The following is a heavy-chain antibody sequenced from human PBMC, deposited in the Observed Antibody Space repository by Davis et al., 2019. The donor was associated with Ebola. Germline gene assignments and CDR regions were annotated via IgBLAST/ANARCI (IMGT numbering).Heavy chain of an antibody. D-gene: IGHD2-21*01. J-gene: IGHJ4*02. CDR2: ISTSGSDT. CDR3: ARMIIMVALFDY. CDR1: GFTFKDYY. V-gene: IGHV3-11*01. Sequence: GGSLRLSCAASGFTFKDYYMSWSRQAPGKPLEWISYISTSGSDTYFADSMQGRFSISRDNARNTLYLHINNAGADDTAVYYCARMIIMVALFDYWGQGSLVTVSS.